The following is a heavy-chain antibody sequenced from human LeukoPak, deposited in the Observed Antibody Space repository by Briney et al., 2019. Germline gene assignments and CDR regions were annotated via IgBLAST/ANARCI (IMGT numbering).Heavy chain of an antibody. V-gene: IGHV4-4*02. CDR3: ATMGSRSSYFDY. Sequence: SGTLSLTCAVSGGSISSSLWWTWVRQSPGKGLEWIGEIYHSGTTNSNPSLKSRVTILVDKSKNQFSLRLSSVTAADTAVYYCATMGSRSSYFDYWGQGTLSPSPQ. CDR1: GGSISSSLW. CDR2: IYHSGTT. D-gene: IGHD3-10*01. J-gene: IGHJ4*02.